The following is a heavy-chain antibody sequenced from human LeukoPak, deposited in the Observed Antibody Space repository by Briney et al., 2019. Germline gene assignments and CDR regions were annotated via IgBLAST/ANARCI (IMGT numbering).Heavy chain of an antibody. D-gene: IGHD2-2*01. CDR2: INHSGST. CDR3: ARGPPAKPGTGCYYGIDV. CDR1: GGSFSGYY. V-gene: IGHV4-34*01. Sequence: SETLSLTCAVYGGSFSGYYRSWIRQPPGKGLEWIGEINHSGSTNYNPSLKSRDTISVDMSKNQFSLKLSSVTAADTAVYYCARGPPAKPGTGCYYGIDVWGQGTTVTVSS. J-gene: IGHJ6*02.